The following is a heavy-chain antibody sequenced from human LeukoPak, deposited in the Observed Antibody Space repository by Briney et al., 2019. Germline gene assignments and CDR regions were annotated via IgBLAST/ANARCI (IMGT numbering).Heavy chain of an antibody. CDR3: ARSSREGYYGSASYLLFDY. CDR1: GFNFGTFSTYA. Sequence: GGSLRLSCAASGFNFGTFSTYAMSWVRQAPGRGLELVSSVSGSGDDTYYADSVRGRFTISRDNSKNTLYLQMNSLRAEDTAVYYCARSSREGYYGSASYLLFDYWGQGTLVTVSS. D-gene: IGHD3-10*01. V-gene: IGHV3-23*01. CDR2: VSGSGDDT. J-gene: IGHJ4*02.